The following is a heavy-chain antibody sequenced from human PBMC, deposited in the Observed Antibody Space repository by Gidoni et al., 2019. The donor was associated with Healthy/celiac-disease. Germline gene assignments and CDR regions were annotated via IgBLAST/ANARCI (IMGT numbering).Heavy chain of an antibody. V-gene: IGHV4-31*03. CDR1: GGSISSGGYY. Sequence: QVQLQESGPGLVKPSPTLSLTCTFSGGSISSGGYYWSWIRQHPGKGLEWIGYIYYSGSTYYNPSLKSRVTISVDTSKNQFSLKLSSVTAADTAVYYCARGVAAGLFDYWGQGTLVTVSS. D-gene: IGHD6-13*01. J-gene: IGHJ4*02. CDR3: ARGVAAGLFDY. CDR2: IYYSGST.